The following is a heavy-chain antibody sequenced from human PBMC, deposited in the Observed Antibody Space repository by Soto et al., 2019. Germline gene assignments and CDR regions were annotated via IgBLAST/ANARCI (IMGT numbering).Heavy chain of an antibody. CDR1: GYTSADFC. Sequence: GASVKVSCKASGYTSADFCISWVREAPGEGLEWMGWVSGNNGASNPAPKVQGRITMTLDTSTGVSYMALRSLSSDDTAIYYCVRDQKYFRVNGKWFDYWGQGALVSASS. V-gene: IGHV1-18*04. D-gene: IGHD2-8*01. CDR3: VRDQKYFRVNGKWFDY. CDR2: VSGNNGAS. J-gene: IGHJ5*01.